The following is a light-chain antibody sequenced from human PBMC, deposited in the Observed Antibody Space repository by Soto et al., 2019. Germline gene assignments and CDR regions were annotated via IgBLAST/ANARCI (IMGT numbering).Light chain of an antibody. CDR2: GAS. CDR1: QSVSSS. Sequence: EIVMTQSPATLSVSPGERATLSCRASQSVSSSLAWYQQNPGQAPRLLIFGASTRATGIPARFSGSGSGTEFTLTISSLQSEDFAVYYCQQYNDWPRTFGQGTKVDIK. J-gene: IGKJ1*01. V-gene: IGKV3-15*01. CDR3: QQYNDWPRT.